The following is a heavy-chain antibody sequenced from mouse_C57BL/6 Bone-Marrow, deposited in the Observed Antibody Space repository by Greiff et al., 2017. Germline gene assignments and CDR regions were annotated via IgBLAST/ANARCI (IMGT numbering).Heavy chain of an antibody. J-gene: IGHJ4*01. CDR2: ISNGGGST. D-gene: IGHD1-1*01. Sequence: EVMLVESGGGLVQPGGSLKLSCAASGFTFSDYYMYWVRQTPEKRLEWVAYISNGGGSTYYPDTVKGRFTISRDNANNTRYLQMSRLKSEDTAMDYCAVYGSSYDYYAMDYWGQGTSVTVSS. V-gene: IGHV5-12*01. CDR3: AVYGSSYDYYAMDY. CDR1: GFTFSDYY.